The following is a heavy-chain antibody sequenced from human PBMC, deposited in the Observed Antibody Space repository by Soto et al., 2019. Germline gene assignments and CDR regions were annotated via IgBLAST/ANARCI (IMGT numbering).Heavy chain of an antibody. D-gene: IGHD3-3*01. V-gene: IGHV1-58*02. Sequence: ASVKVSCKASGFTFTSSAMQWVRQARGQRLEWIGWIVVGSGNTNYAQKFQERVTITRDMSTSTAYMELSSLRPEDTAVYYCAAVIGSGYYSGFWGPLDYWGQGTLVTVAS. CDR3: AAVIGSGYYSGFWGPLDY. CDR2: IVVGSGNT. J-gene: IGHJ4*02. CDR1: GFTFTSSA.